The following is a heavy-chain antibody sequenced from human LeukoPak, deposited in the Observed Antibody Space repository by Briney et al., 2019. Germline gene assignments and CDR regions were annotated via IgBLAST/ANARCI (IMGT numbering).Heavy chain of an antibody. CDR2: ISGSGGST. CDR3: AKAHDFWSGYYYFDY. J-gene: IGHJ4*02. V-gene: IGHV3-23*01. CDR1: GFTFSSYA. Sequence: GGSLRLSCAASGFTFSSYAMSWVRQAPGKGLEWVSAISGSGGSTYYADSVKGRFTISRDNSKNTLYLQMNSLRAEDPAVYYCAKAHDFWSGYYYFDYWGQGTLVTVSS. D-gene: IGHD3-3*01.